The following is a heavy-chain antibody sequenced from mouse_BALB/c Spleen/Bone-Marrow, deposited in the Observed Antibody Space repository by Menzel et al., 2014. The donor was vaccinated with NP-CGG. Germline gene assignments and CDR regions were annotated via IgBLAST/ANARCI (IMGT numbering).Heavy chain of an antibody. Sequence: EVKVVESGGGLVQPGGSLRLSCATSGFTFTDNYMTWVRQPPGKALEWLGFIRNKANGYTTEYSASVKGRFTISRDNSQSILYLQMNTLRAEDSATYYCPRDSDWFAYWGQGTLVTVSA. CDR1: GFTFTDNY. CDR3: PRDSDWFAY. V-gene: IGHV7-3*02. CDR2: IRNKANGYTT. J-gene: IGHJ3*01.